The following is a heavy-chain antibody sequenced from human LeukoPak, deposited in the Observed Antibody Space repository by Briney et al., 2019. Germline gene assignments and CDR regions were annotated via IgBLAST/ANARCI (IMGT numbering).Heavy chain of an antibody. CDR3: ARASTLDY. D-gene: IGHD1-1*01. CDR2: IYPGDSDT. V-gene: IGHV5-51*01. J-gene: IGHJ4*02. CDR1: GYSFTSYW. Sequence: RTQESLKISCKGSGYSFTSYWIGWVRQLPGKGLEWMGIIYPGDSDTRYSPSFQGQVTISVDRSIPTAYLQWSSLRASDSAIYYCARASTLDYWGQGTLVTVSS.